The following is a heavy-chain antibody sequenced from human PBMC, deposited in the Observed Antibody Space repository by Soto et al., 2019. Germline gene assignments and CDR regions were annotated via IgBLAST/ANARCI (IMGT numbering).Heavy chain of an antibody. CDR2: INQDGSRK. CDR3: AREGDYSSSWLIGGAHHIGGPYFDL. D-gene: IGHD6-13*01. V-gene: IGHV3-7*03. Sequence: PXVSLRLSCAACGFRFTSYGMSWVRQAPGGGLEWVSNINQDGSRKYYVDSIQGRLTISRDNAKDAVFLQMNNLRADDTAVYYCAREGDYSSSWLIGGAHHIGGPYFDLWGQGALVTLSS. J-gene: IGHJ4*02. CDR1: GFRFTSYG.